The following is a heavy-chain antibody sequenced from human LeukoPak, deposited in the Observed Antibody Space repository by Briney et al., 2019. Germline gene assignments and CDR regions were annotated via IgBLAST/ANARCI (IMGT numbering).Heavy chain of an antibody. J-gene: IGHJ4*02. Sequence: SETLSLTCAVYGGSFSGYYWSWIRQPPGKGLEWIGEINHSGSTNYNPPLKSRVTISVDTSKNQFSLKLSSVTAADTAVYYCARGGIAAAGLYFDYWGQGTLVTVSS. CDR3: ARGGIAAAGLYFDY. CDR1: GGSFSGYY. V-gene: IGHV4-34*01. CDR2: INHSGST. D-gene: IGHD6-13*01.